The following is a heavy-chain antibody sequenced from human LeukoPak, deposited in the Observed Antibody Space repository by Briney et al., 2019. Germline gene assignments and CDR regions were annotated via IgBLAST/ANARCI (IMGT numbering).Heavy chain of an antibody. J-gene: IGHJ5*02. CDR1: GYTFTSYG. CDR2: ISAYNGNT. Sequence: ASVKVSCKASGYTFTSYGISWVRQAPGQGLEWMGWISAYNGNTNYAQKLQGRVTMTTDASTSTAYMELRSLRSDDTAVYYCARHDYGDYDLGWFDPWGQGTLVTVSS. V-gene: IGHV1-18*01. CDR3: ARHDYGDYDLGWFDP. D-gene: IGHD4-17*01.